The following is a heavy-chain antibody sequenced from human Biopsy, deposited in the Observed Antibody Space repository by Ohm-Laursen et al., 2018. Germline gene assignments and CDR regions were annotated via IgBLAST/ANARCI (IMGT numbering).Heavy chain of an antibody. J-gene: IGHJ5*02. Sequence: SSVKVSCKASGDSFTSYAIGWVRQAPGQGLEWMGGIIPIPNVATYAQKFQGRITITADESTSAAYMELSSLTSDDTAVYFCARGEGSSWFDPWGHGTLVTVSS. V-gene: IGHV1-69*01. CDR1: GDSFTSYA. D-gene: IGHD1-26*01. CDR3: ARGEGSSWFDP. CDR2: IIPIPNVA.